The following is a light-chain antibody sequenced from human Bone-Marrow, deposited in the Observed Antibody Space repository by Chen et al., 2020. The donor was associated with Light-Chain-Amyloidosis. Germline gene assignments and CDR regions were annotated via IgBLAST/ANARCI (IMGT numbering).Light chain of an antibody. CDR2: EVT. J-gene: IGLJ3*02. CDR3: NSYTSSSTV. CDR1: SSDVDGYDY. V-gene: IGLV2-14*03. Sequence: QSALSQPASVSGAPGQSITISCTGASSDVDGYDYVSWYQQYPGKAPKLIIYEVTHRPSGVSDRFSGSKSGNTASLTISGLQTEDEADYYCNSYTSSSTVFGGGTKLTVL.